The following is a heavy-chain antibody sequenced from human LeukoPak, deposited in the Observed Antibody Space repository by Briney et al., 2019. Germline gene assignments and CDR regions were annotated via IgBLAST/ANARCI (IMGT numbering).Heavy chain of an antibody. CDR3: AKDPGDSSGYYPI. CDR1: GGSISSYY. J-gene: IGHJ4*02. V-gene: IGHV4-59*12. D-gene: IGHD3-22*01. CDR2: IYYSGST. Sequence: PSETLSLTCTVSGGSISSYYWSRIRQPPGKGLEWIGYIYYSGSTNYNPSLKSRVTISVDTSKNQFSLKVSSVTAADTAVYYCAKDPGDSSGYYPIWGQGTLVTVSS.